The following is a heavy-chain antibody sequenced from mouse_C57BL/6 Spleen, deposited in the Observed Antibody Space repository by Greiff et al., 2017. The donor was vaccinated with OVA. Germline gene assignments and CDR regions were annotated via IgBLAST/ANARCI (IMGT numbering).Heavy chain of an antibody. CDR1: GYSITSGYY. V-gene: IGHV3-6*01. CDR2: ISYDGSN. J-gene: IGHJ2*01. CDR3: ARCDGYFDY. D-gene: IGHD2-3*01. Sequence: EVQLQESGPGLVKPSQSLSLTCSVTGYSITSGYYWNWIRQFPGNKLEWMGYISYDGSNNYNPSLKNRISITRDTSKHQFFLKLNSVTTEDTATYYCARCDGYFDYWGQGTTLTVSS.